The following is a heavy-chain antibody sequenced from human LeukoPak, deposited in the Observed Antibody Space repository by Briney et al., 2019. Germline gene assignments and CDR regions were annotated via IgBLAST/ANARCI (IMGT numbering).Heavy chain of an antibody. CDR3: AREGHDSSGYETHWFDP. CDR2: IYYSGST. Sequence: SETLSLTCTVSGGSMSPYHWGWIRQPPGKGLEWTGYIYYSGSTNYNPSLNSRVTISVDTSKNQFSLKLSSVTAADTAVYYCAREGHDSSGYETHWFDPWGQGTLVTVSS. J-gene: IGHJ5*02. CDR1: GGSMSPYH. D-gene: IGHD3-22*01. V-gene: IGHV4-59*12.